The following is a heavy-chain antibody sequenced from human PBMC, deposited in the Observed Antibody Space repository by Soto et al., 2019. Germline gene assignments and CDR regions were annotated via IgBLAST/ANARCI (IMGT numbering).Heavy chain of an antibody. CDR3: AREYSSSSYYYYYMDV. CDR1: GGSISSYY. CDR2: IYYSGST. V-gene: IGHV4-59*01. J-gene: IGHJ6*03. D-gene: IGHD6-6*01. Sequence: SETLSLTCTVSGGSISSYYWSWTRQPPGKGLEWIGYIYYSGSTNYNPSLKSRVTISVDTSKNQFSLKLSSVTAADTAVYYCAREYSSSSYYYYYMDVWGKGATVTVSS.